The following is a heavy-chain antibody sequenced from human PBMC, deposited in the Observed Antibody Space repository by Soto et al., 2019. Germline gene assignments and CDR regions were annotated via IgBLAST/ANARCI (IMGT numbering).Heavy chain of an antibody. V-gene: IGHV3-15*01. Sequence: EMHLGESGGGLVKPGGSLRLSCAVSGYAFEVAWMNWVRQAPGKGLEWVGRIKSKPDGGTTEYAAPVEGRFTISRDDSTSTLYLQMNSLRTEDTAVYYWTTGRRDYYGNSYMDLWGKGTTVTVSS. CDR3: TTGRRDYYGNSYMDL. J-gene: IGHJ6*03. CDR1: GYAFEVAW. D-gene: IGHD3-22*01. CDR2: IKSKPDGGTT.